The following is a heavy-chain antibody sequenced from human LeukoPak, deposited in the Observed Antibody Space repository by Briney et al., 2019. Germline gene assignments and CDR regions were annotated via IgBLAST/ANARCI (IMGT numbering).Heavy chain of an antibody. J-gene: IGHJ4*02. D-gene: IGHD4-23*01. V-gene: IGHV3-23*01. CDR1: GFTFSSYA. CDR2: IRGSGAST. CDR3: AKSRLSVADYYFDY. Sequence: GGSLRLSCAASGFTFSSYAMSWVRRAPGKGLEGVSSIRGSGASTHYADSMKGRFTISRDNSKNTLYPQMNSLRADDTAIYYCAKSRLSVADYYFDYWGQGTLVTVSS.